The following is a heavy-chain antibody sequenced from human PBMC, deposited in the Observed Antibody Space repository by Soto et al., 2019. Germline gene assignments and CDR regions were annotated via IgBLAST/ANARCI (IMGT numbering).Heavy chain of an antibody. V-gene: IGHV3-30*18. D-gene: IGHD2-2*01. Sequence: QVQLVESGGGVVQPGRSLRLSCAASGFTFSNYAMHWVRQAPGKGLEWVAVISYDGSNKYYADSVKGRFTISRDNSKITLYLQMNSLRAEDTAVYYCAKDGGYCSSTSCKYYYYYYMDVWGKGTTVTVSS. CDR2: ISYDGSNK. J-gene: IGHJ6*03. CDR1: GFTFSNYA. CDR3: AKDGGYCSSTSCKYYYYYYMDV.